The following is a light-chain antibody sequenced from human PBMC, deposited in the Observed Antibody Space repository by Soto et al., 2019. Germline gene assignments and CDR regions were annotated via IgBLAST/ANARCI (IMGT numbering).Light chain of an antibody. CDR1: ESISSW. J-gene: IGKJ1*01. CDR2: DAS. CDR3: QQYNSYSPA. V-gene: IGKV1-5*01. Sequence: DIQMTQSPSTLSASVGDRVTITCRASESISSWLAWYQQKPGKAPKLLIYDASRLESGVPSRFSGSGSGTEFTLTISSLQPDDFATYFCQQYNSYSPALGQGTRVEIK.